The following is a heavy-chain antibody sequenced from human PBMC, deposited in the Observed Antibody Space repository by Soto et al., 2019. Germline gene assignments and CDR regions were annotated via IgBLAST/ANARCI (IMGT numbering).Heavy chain of an antibody. J-gene: IGHJ4*02. CDR2: ISYDGSNK. V-gene: IGHV3-30*18. CDR3: AKDFSSSWYGSFDY. CDR1: GFTFSSYG. D-gene: IGHD6-13*01. Sequence: VQLVESGGGVVQPGRSLRLSCAASGFTFSSYGMHWVRQAPGKGLEWVAVISYDGSNKYYADSVKGRFTISRDNSKNTLYLQMNSLRAEDTAVYYCAKDFSSSWYGSFDYWGQGTLVTVSS.